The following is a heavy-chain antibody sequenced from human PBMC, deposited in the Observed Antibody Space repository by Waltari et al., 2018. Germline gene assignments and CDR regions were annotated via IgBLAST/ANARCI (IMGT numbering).Heavy chain of an antibody. CDR2: IYYSGCT. D-gene: IGHD1-1*01. CDR3: ARREGYNSLDY. Sequence: QVQLQESGPGLVKPSQTLSLTCSVSGGSVNNGEFFWSWIRQPPGKGLEWIGYIYYSGCTYYNPSLKSRLTMSVDTSKNQFSLNLRSVTAADTAVYYCARREGYNSLDYWGQGILVTVSS. V-gene: IGHV4-30-4*01. J-gene: IGHJ4*02. CDR1: GGSVNNGEFF.